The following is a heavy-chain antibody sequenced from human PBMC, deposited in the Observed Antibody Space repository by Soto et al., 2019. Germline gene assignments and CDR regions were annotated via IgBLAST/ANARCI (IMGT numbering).Heavy chain of an antibody. V-gene: IGHV3-48*02. CDR3: SCGAIVVVVGPMDV. J-gene: IGHJ6*02. D-gene: IGHD2-15*01. CDR1: GFTFSSYS. Sequence: GGSLRLSCAASGFTFSSYSMNWVRQAPGKGLEWVSYISSSSSTIYYADSVKGRFTISRDNAKNSLYLQMNSLRDEDTAVYYCSCGAIVVVVGPMDVWGQGTTVTVSS. CDR2: ISSSSSTI.